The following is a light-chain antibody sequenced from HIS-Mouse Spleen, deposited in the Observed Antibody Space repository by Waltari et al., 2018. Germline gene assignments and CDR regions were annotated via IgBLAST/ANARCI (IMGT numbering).Light chain of an antibody. CDR2: GNR. CDR3: QSYDSSLSGVV. J-gene: IGLJ2*01. CDR1: SSNIGAGYD. V-gene: IGLV1-40*01. Sequence: QSVLTQPPSVSGAPGQRVTISCTGSSSNIGAGYDVHWYQQLPGTAPKLPVYGNRNRPYGGPDRFSGSQSGTSASLAITGLQAEDEADYYCQSYDSSLSGVVFGGGTKLTVL.